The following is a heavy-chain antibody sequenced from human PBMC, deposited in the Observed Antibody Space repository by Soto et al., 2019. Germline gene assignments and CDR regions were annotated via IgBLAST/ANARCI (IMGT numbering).Heavy chain of an antibody. Sequence: PSETLSLTCAVYGGSFSGYYWSWIRQPPGKGLEWIGEINHSGSTNYNPSLKSRVTISVDTSKNQFSLKLSSVTAADTAVYYCARTAGRTGNTWFDYWGQGTLVTVS. CDR1: GGSFSGYY. D-gene: IGHD1-7*01. J-gene: IGHJ4*02. CDR3: ARTAGRTGNTWFDY. CDR2: INHSGST. V-gene: IGHV4-34*01.